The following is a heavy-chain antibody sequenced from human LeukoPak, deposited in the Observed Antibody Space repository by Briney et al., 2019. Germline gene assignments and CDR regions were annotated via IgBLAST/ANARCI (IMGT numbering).Heavy chain of an antibody. Sequence: GGSLRLSCAASGFTFSSYAMNWVRQAPGKGLEWVSGISGSGGSTDYADSVKGRITISRDNSKNSLSLQMNSLTAEGTAIYYCAIATTGRGAFGSWGQGTLVSVSS. D-gene: IGHD1-1*01. V-gene: IGHV3-23*01. CDR3: AIATTGRGAFGS. J-gene: IGHJ4*02. CDR2: ISGSGGST. CDR1: GFTFSSYA.